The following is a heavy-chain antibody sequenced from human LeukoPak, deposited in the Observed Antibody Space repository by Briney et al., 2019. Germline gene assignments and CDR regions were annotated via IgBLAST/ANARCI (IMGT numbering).Heavy chain of an antibody. Sequence: GGSLRLSCAVSGFTLTSYSMNWVRQAPGKGLEWVSSISSNSSYIYYADSVKGRFTVSRDSAKNSLYLQMASLRAEDTAVYYCARVNCSGGSCYSPHYYYMDVWGKGTTVTISS. CDR3: ARVNCSGGSCYSPHYYYMDV. J-gene: IGHJ6*03. D-gene: IGHD2-15*01. CDR2: ISSNSSYI. CDR1: GFTLTSYS. V-gene: IGHV3-21*01.